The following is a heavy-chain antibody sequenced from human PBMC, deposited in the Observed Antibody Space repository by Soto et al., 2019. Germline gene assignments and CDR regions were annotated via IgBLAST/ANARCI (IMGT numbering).Heavy chain of an antibody. J-gene: IGHJ5*02. Sequence: ASVKVSCKASGYTFTGYYMHWVRQAPGQGLEWMGWINPNSGGTNYAQKFQGWVTMTRDNSKNTLYLQMNSLRAEDTAVYYCAKGPWQPPHCFDPWGLGTLVTVSS. CDR2: INPNSGGT. CDR3: AKGPWQPPHCFDP. CDR1: GYTFTGYY. V-gene: IGHV1-2*04. D-gene: IGHD6-13*01.